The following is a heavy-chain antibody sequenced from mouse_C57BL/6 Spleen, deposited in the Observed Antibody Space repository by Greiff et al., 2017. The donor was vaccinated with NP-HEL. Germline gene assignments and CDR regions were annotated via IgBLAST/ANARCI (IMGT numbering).Heavy chain of an antibody. CDR3: ARFYYYGSSGGYYFDY. Sequence: QVQLQQSGAELVKPGASVKISCKASGYTFTDYYINWVKQRPGQGLEWIGKIGPGSGSTYYNEKFKGKATLTADKSSSTAYMQLSSLTSEDSAVYFCARFYYYGSSGGYYFDYWGQGTTLTVSS. CDR1: GYTFTDYY. D-gene: IGHD1-1*01. V-gene: IGHV1-77*01. CDR2: IGPGSGST. J-gene: IGHJ2*01.